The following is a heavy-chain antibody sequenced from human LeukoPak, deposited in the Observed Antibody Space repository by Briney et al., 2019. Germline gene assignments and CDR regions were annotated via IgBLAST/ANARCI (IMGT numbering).Heavy chain of an antibody. J-gene: IGHJ4*02. D-gene: IGHD3-22*01. CDR3: ARGGVGYYDSSGYNLFDY. CDR2: INPNSGNT. Sequence: GASVKVSSKASGYTFTSYDINWVRQATGQGLEWMGWINPNSGNTGYAQKFQGRVTMTRNTSISTAYMELSSLRSEDTAVYYCARGGVGYYDSSGYNLFDYWGQGTLVTVSS. V-gene: IGHV1-8*01. CDR1: GYTFTSYD.